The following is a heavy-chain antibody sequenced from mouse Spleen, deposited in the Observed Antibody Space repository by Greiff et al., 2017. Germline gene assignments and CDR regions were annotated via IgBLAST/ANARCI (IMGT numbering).Heavy chain of an antibody. CDR2: IYPGDGDT. D-gene: IGHD1-1*01. V-gene: IGHV1-80*01. J-gene: IGHJ4*01. CDR3: ASPITTVVATGYYYAMDY. CDR1: GYAFSSYW. Sequence: VQLQQSGAELVKPGASVKISCKASGYAFSSYWMNWVKQRPGKGLEWIGQIYPGDGDTNYNGKFKGKATLTADKSSSTAYMQLSSLTSEDSAVYFCASPITTVVATGYYYAMDYWGQGTSVTVSS.